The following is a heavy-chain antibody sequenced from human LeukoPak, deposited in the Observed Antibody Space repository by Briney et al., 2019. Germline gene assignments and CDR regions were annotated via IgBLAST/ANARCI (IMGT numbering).Heavy chain of an antibody. CDR1: GGTFSSYA. CDR3: ARDSTPESNYYYYMDV. CDR2: IIPIFGTA. V-gene: IGHV1-69*05. Sequence: PVKVSCKASGGTFSSYAISWVRQAPGQGLEWMGGIIPIFGTANYAQKFQGRVTITTDESTSTAYMELSSLRSEDTAVYYCARDSTPESNYYYYMDVWGKGTTVTVSS. J-gene: IGHJ6*03.